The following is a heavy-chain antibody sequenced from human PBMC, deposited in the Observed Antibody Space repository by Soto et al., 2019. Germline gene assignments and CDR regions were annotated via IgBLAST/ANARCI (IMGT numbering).Heavy chain of an antibody. CDR1: GGSISSPHDY. J-gene: IGHJ5*02. CDR2: IYYSGSS. CDR3: ARTYYYDSSGYGFDP. V-gene: IGHV4-39*01. D-gene: IGHD3-22*01. Sequence: PSETLSLTCTVSGGSISSPHDYWGWIRQSPGRGLEWIASIYYSGSSYYNPSLKSRITISVDTSKNQFSLKLSSVTAADTAVYYCARTYYYDSSGYGFDPWGQGTLVTVSS.